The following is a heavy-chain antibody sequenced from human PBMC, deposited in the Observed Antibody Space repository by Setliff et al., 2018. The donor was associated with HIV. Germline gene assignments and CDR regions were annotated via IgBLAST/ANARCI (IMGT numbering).Heavy chain of an antibody. Sequence: VASVKVSCKASGGTFSAYAVNWVRQAPGQGLEWMGRIISILGTPNYSHKFQGRVTITADKSTTTTYMELSSLRSDDTAIYYFARDFHVLGYCSADSCLYDASDVWGQGTMVTVSS. CDR3: ARDFHVLGYCSADSCLYDASDV. D-gene: IGHD2-15*01. CDR2: IISILGTP. J-gene: IGHJ3*01. V-gene: IGHV1-69*04. CDR1: GGTFSAYA.